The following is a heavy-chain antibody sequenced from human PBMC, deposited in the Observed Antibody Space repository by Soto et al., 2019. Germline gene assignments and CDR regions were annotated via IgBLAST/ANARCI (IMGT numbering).Heavy chain of an antibody. CDR3: ATSSAGNYYYCGMVV. CDR1: GYSFTSYW. CDR2: IDPSDSYT. J-gene: IGHJ6*02. V-gene: IGHV5-10-1*01. Sequence: GESLKISCKGSGYSFTSYWISWVRQMPGKGLEWMGRIDPSDSYTNYSPSFQGHVTISADKSISTAYLQWSSLKASDTAMYYCATSSAGNYYYCGMVVWCQGTSLSV. D-gene: IGHD6-13*01.